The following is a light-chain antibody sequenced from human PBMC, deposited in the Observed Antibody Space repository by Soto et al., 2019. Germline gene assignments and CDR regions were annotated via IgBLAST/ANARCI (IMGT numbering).Light chain of an antibody. CDR3: QQQDSPPFT. Sequence: EIVLTQSPGTLSLSPGESATLSCRASQSVAGTRLAWYQQKPGQAPRLLIYEASSRSTGTPNRFSGSASGTDFTLSISRLQPEDFAVYYCQQQDSPPFTFGPGTKVHIK. CDR1: QSVAGTR. CDR2: EAS. V-gene: IGKV3-20*01. J-gene: IGKJ3*01.